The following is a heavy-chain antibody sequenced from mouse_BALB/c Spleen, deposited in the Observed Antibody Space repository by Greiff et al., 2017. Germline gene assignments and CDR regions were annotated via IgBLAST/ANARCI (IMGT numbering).Heavy chain of an antibody. CDR2: INPSNGGT. V-gene: IGHV1S81*02. CDR1: GYTFTSYY. CDR3: TRGGVWFAY. J-gene: IGHJ3*01. Sequence: VQLQESGAELVKPGASVKLSCKASGYTFTSYYMYWVKQRPGQGLEWIGEINPSNGGTNFNEKFKSKATLTVDKSSSTAYMQLSSLTSEDSAVYYCTRGGVWFAYWGQGTLVTVSA.